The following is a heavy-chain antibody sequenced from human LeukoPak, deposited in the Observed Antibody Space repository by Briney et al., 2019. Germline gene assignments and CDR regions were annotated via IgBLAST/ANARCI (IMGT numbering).Heavy chain of an antibody. CDR1: GXSMSRYY. CDR2: IFYSGGT. J-gene: IGHJ4*02. V-gene: IGHV4-59*01. Sequence: SETLSLTCTVSGXSMSRYYWSWIRQPPGQGLELLGYIFYSGGTHYNPSLKSRVTISVDTSKNQFSLKLSSVTAADTAVYYCARDKQPGDYWGQGTLVTVSS. CDR3: ARDKQPGDY. D-gene: IGHD5-18*01.